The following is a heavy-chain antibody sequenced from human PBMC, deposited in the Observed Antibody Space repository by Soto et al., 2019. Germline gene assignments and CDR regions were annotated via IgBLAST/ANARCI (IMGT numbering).Heavy chain of an antibody. Sequence: QVHLQESGPGLVKPSETLSLTCAVSGGSISGYSWSWIRQPPGKGLEWIGNIHYTGGTNYNPSLKSRPTISLDTSKIQISLQLTSVTAADTAICYCARRTKLGTAWYPDCWGQGTLVTVSS. V-gene: IGHV4-59*08. J-gene: IGHJ4*02. CDR2: IHYTGGT. D-gene: IGHD6-19*01. CDR1: GGSISGYS. CDR3: ARRTKLGTAWYPDC.